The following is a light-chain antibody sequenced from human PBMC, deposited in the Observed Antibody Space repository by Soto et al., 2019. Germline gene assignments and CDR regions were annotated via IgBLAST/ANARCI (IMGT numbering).Light chain of an antibody. CDR3: KQYDSAPS. CDR1: QSVSSSY. J-gene: IGKJ3*01. CDR2: GAS. Sequence: EIVLTQSPGTLSLSPGERGTLSCRASQSVSSSYLAWYQQRPGQAPRLLIYGASSRAAGVPDRFSGSGSGTDFALTISRLEPEDFAVYYCKQYDSAPSFGPGTKVDIK. V-gene: IGKV3-20*01.